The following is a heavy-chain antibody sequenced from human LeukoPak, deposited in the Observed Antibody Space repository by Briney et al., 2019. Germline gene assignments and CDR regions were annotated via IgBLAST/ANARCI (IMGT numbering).Heavy chain of an antibody. D-gene: IGHD3-22*01. CDR3: AATPTSKYYYDSSGYLGFDP. V-gene: IGHV4-4*07. J-gene: IGHJ5*02. CDR1: GGSINVFY. Sequence: TSETLSLTCSVSGGSINVFYWSWIRQPAGKGLQWIGRISTSGNTDYNPSLKSRVTMSVGTSKNQFSLKVTSVTAADTAVYYCAATPTSKYYYDSSGYLGFDPWGQGTLVTVSS. CDR2: ISTSGNT.